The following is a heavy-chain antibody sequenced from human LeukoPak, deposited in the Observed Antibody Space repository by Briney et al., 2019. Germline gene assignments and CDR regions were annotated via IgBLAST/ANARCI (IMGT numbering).Heavy chain of an antibody. Sequence: GGSLRLSCAASGFTFSNFAMSWVRQAPGKGLEWVSTISGSGGSTFYADSVKGRFPISRDNSKNTLFLQMNSLRAEDTAIYYCAKAGSSGWSSGGGDYWGQGSLVTVSS. J-gene: IGHJ4*02. CDR3: AKAGSSGWSSGGGDY. V-gene: IGHV3-23*01. CDR1: GFTFSNFA. CDR2: ISGSGGST. D-gene: IGHD6-19*01.